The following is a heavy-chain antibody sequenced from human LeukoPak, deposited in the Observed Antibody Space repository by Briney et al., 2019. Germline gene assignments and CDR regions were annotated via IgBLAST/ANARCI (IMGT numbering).Heavy chain of an antibody. D-gene: IGHD2-2*01. CDR3: ARDQAVQHIAVVPTATRSVSYYGMDV. J-gene: IGHJ6*04. CDR2: IWYDGSSK. CDR1: GFTFSSYD. V-gene: IGHV3-33*01. Sequence: ARALSLSCAASGFTFSSYDMYWVRQAPGEGLEWGAGIWYDGSSKYYADSVKSRFTISVDNSKNPLSLQMNCLRAEDTAVYYCARDQAVQHIAVVPTATRSVSYYGMDVWAKGTRV.